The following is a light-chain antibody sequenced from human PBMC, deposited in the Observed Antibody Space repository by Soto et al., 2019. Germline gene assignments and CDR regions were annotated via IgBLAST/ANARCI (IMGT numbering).Light chain of an antibody. CDR1: QGISSF. V-gene: IGKV1-27*01. Sequence: DIQMTQSPSSLSASVGDRVTITCRASQGISSFVAWYQQKPGKVPRLLISGASTLQSGVPSRFSGSGSGTDFTLTITSHQPEDVATYYCQKYSSVITFGQGTRLEIK. J-gene: IGKJ5*01. CDR3: QKYSSVIT. CDR2: GAS.